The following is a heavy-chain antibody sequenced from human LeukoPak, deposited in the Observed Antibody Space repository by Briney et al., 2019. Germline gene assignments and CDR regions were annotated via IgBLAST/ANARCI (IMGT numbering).Heavy chain of an antibody. D-gene: IGHD3-22*01. V-gene: IGHV6-1*01. CDR2: TYYRSKWYN. Sequence: SQTLSLTCAISGDSVSSNSAAWNWIRQSPSRGLEWLGRTYYRSKWYNDYAVSVKSRITINPDTSKNQFSLQLNSVTPEDTAVYYCARGEPYYNDSSGYPQKYYFDYWGQGTLVTVSS. CDR1: GDSVSSNSAA. J-gene: IGHJ4*02. CDR3: ARGEPYYNDSSGYPQKYYFDY.